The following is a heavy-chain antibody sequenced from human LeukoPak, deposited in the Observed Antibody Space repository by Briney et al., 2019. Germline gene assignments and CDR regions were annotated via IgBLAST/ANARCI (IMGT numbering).Heavy chain of an antibody. CDR2: ISWNSGSI. Sequence: GGSLRLSCAASGFTFDDYAMHWVRQAPGKGLEWVSGISWNSGSIGYADSVKGRFTISRDNAKNSLYLQMSSLRAEDTALYYCAKARDSSGWYGSPAFYDYWGQGTLVTVSS. D-gene: IGHD6-19*01. CDR3: AKARDSSGWYGSPAFYDY. J-gene: IGHJ4*02. V-gene: IGHV3-9*01. CDR1: GFTFDDYA.